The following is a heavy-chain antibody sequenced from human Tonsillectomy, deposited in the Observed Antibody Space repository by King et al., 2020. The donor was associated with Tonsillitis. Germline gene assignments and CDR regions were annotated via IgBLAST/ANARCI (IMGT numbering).Heavy chain of an antibody. CDR1: GYSISSGFY. V-gene: IGHV4-38-2*02. J-gene: IGHJ4*02. Sequence: QLQLQESGPGLVKPSETLSLTCTVSGYSISSGFYWGWIRQPPGKGLEWIGHIYHSGNTYYNPSLKSRVTISVDTSKNQFSLKLSSVTAADTAVYYCARVKGYSGYIAPLDYWGQGTLVTVSS. CDR3: ARVKGYSGYIAPLDY. CDR2: IYHSGNT. D-gene: IGHD5-12*01.